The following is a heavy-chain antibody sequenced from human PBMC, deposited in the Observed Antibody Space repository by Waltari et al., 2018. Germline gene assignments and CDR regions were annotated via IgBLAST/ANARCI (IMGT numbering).Heavy chain of an antibody. CDR3: ARDHYYSKDV. V-gene: IGHV3-74*01. J-gene: IGHJ6*04. Sequence: VHLVRPGPGVKKLGASVRFPGRPSGNTSTGNYRHWACQGPGKGLVWVSRIDNGDGSGTSYADSVKGRFTISRDNAKNTLYLQMNSLRAEDTGVYYCARDHYYSKDVWGTGTTVTVSS. CDR2: IDNGDGSGT. CDR1: GNTSTGNY.